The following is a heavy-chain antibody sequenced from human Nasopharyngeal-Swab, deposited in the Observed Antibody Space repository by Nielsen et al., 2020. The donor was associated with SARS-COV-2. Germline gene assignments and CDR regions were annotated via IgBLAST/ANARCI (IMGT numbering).Heavy chain of an antibody. Sequence: GGSLRLSCAASGFTVSSNYMSWVRQAPGKGLEWVSVIYSGGSTYYADSVKGRFTISRDNSKNTLYLQMNSLRAEDTAVYYCARVGYYDSSGYRVVAFDIWGQGTMVTVSS. V-gene: IGHV3-66*01. J-gene: IGHJ3*02. D-gene: IGHD3-22*01. CDR3: ARVGYYDSSGYRVVAFDI. CDR2: IYSGGST. CDR1: GFTVSSNY.